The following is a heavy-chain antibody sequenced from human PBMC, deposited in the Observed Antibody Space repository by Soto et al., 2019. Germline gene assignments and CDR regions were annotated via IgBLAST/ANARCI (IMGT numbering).Heavy chain of an antibody. CDR1: GYSFTSYW. CDR2: IDPSDSYT. CDR3: ARLEIVVVPAAILHYYYSGMDV. J-gene: IGHJ6*02. Sequence: PGESLKISCKGSGYSFTSYWISWVRQMSGKGLEWMGRIDPSDSYTNYSPSFQGHVTISADKSISTAYLQWSSLKASDTAMYYCARLEIVVVPAAILHYYYSGMDVWGQGTKVTVSS. V-gene: IGHV5-10-1*01. D-gene: IGHD2-2*02.